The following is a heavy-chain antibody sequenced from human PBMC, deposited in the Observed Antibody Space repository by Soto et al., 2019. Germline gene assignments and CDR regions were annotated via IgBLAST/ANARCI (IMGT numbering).Heavy chain of an antibody. CDR1: GYNFDSYG. V-gene: IGHV1-18*01. CDR3: ARDVLVDSGSFGGY. D-gene: IGHD3-10*01. Sequence: QVQLVQSGAEVRKPGASVRVTCQASGYNFDSYGLSWVRQAPGQGLEWMGWISTYTGNIDLALRFQGRLILTTDTSTSTAYMELRSLRSDDTAVYFCARDVLVDSGSFGGYWGQGTLVTVSS. J-gene: IGHJ4*02. CDR2: ISTYTGNI.